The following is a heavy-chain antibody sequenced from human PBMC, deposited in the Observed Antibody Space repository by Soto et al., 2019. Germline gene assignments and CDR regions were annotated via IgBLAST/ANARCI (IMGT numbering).Heavy chain of an antibody. Sequence: PWVSLRLPCAASGFTFSSYGMHWVRQTPAKGLEWVAVISYDGYNKYYADSVKGRFTISRDNSKNTLYLQKYCLRAEDTTVKYCAESCYYDSSGSLMDVWGQGTPVIV. CDR3: AESCYYDSSGSLMDV. CDR2: ISYDGYNK. J-gene: IGHJ6*01. D-gene: IGHD3-22*01. CDR1: GFTFSSYG. V-gene: IGHV3-30*18.